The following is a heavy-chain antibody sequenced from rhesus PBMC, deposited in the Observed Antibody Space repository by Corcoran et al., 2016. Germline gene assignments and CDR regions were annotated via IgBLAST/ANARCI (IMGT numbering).Heavy chain of an antibody. CDR1: GFTFSGYE. Sequence: EVQLAESGGGLVQPGGSLRLSCAASGFTFSGYEMHWVRQAPGKGLESFLVIGGDSSYTHYVDSVKGRFTISRDNAKNSLSLQMNSLRAEDTAVYYCARRYSWNNFYGLDSWGQGVVVTVSS. V-gene: IGHV3-115*02. J-gene: IGHJ6*01. CDR3: ARRYSWNNFYGLDS. CDR2: IGGDSSYT. D-gene: IGHD1-20*01.